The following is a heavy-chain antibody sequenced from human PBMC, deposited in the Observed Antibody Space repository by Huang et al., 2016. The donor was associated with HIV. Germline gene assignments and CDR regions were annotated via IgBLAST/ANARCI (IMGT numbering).Heavy chain of an antibody. CDR1: GFIFSDYW. D-gene: IGHD3-3*01. CDR3: VRAKEKGYDFWSGYRY. J-gene: IGHJ4*01. V-gene: IGHV3-74*02. Sequence: EVELAESGGGSVRPGQSLRLSCVGSGFIFSDYWMPWVRQIPGKGLMWVERMGGDGSSTSYADSVKGRFTIYRDNAKNTVYLQRSSLRVDDTAVYYCVRAKEKGYDFWSGYRYWGQGVQVTVSS. CDR2: MGGDGSST.